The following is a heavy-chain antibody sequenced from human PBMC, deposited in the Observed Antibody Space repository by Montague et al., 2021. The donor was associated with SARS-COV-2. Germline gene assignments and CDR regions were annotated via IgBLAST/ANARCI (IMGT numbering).Heavy chain of an antibody. CDR2: KYTTGST. Sequence: TLSLTCTVSGASITSGSYYWSWIRQPAGTRLEWIGRKYTTGSTNYDPSLKSRVAISVDTSKNQFSLKLSSVTAADTAVYYCARAGGQLVRGRWYFDYWGQGTRVTVSP. V-gene: IGHV4-61*02. J-gene: IGHJ4*02. D-gene: IGHD6-13*01. CDR1: GASITSGSYY. CDR3: ARAGGQLVRGRWYFDY.